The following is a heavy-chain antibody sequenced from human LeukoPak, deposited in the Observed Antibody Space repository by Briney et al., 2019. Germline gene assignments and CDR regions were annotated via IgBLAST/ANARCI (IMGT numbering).Heavy chain of an antibody. V-gene: IGHV4-4*07. CDR3: ARDFGDYDSSGYYFYYFDY. D-gene: IGHD3-22*01. Sequence: PSETLSLTCTVSGGSISSYYWSWIRQPAGKRLEWIGRIYTSGSTNYNPSLKSRVTMSVDTSKNQFSLKLSSVTAADTAVYYCARDFGDYDSSGYYFYYFDYWGQGTLVTVSS. CDR1: GGSISSYY. CDR2: IYTSGST. J-gene: IGHJ4*02.